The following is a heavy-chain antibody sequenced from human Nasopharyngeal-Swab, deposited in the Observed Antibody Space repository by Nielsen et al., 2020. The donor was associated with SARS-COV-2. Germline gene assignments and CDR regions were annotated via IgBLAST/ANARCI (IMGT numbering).Heavy chain of an antibody. CDR2: ISYDGSNK. CDR3: AKSSFILRPDLDC. CDR1: GFTFSSYA. Sequence: GESLKISCAASGFTFSSYAMHWVRQAPGKGLEWVAVISYDGSNKYYADSVKGRFTISRDNSKNTLYLQMNSLRIKDTAVYYCAKSSFILRPDLDCWGQGTLVTVSS. J-gene: IGHJ4*02. V-gene: IGHV3-30-3*02. D-gene: IGHD3-10*01.